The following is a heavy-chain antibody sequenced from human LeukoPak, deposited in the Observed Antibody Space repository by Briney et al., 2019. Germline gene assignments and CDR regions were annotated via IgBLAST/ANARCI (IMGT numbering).Heavy chain of an antibody. V-gene: IGHV4-39*01. Sequence: SETLSLTCSVSGGSISRSSYYWGWIRQPPGKGLEWIGSLYNTESTYYNPSLQSRATISVNTSKNQFSRKLSPLTAADTAVYYCARHPTLTSGGNFDYWGQGTLVTVSS. CDR2: LYNTEST. CDR3: ARHPTLTSGGNFDY. J-gene: IGHJ4*02. D-gene: IGHD4-23*01. CDR1: GGSISRSSYY.